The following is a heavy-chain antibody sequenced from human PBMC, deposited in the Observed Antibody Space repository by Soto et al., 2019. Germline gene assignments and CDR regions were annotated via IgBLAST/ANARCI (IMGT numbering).Heavy chain of an antibody. V-gene: IGHV1-18*01. CDR3: ARLSYSNYGWFDP. D-gene: IGHD4-4*01. Sequence: ASVKVSCKASGYTFTSYGISWVRQAPGQGLEWMGWISAYNGNTHYAQRLQGRVTMTTDTSTSTAYMELRSLRSDDTAVYFCARLSYSNYGWFDPWGQGTLVTVSS. CDR2: ISAYNGNT. J-gene: IGHJ5*02. CDR1: GYTFTSYG.